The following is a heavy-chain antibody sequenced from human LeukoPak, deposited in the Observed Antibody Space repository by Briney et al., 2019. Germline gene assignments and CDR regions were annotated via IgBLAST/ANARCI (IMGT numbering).Heavy chain of an antibody. V-gene: IGHV3-66*01. CDR1: GFTVSSDY. J-gene: IGHJ4*02. Sequence: PGGSLRLSCEASGFTVSSDYMNWVRQAPGKGLEWVSVIYRGGSTYYADSVKGRFTISRDDSKNTLYLRMSSLRAEDTAVYYCVKEGDYGYYFDYWGQGTLVTVSS. CDR2: IYRGGST. D-gene: IGHD3-16*01. CDR3: VKEGDYGYYFDY.